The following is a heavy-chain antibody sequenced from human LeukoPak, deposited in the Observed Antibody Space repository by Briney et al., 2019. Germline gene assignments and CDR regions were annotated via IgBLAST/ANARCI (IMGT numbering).Heavy chain of an antibody. V-gene: IGHV4-39*01. Sequence: PSETLSLTCSVSGGSMSSYYWGWIRQPPGKGLEWIGSIYYSGSTYYNPSLKSRVTISVDTSKNQFSLKLSSVTAADTAVYYCARHGYWGGSYSFMLKYNWFDPWGQGTLVTVSS. CDR2: IYYSGST. D-gene: IGHD1-26*01. J-gene: IGHJ5*02. CDR1: GGSMSSYY. CDR3: ARHGYWGGSYSFMLKYNWFDP.